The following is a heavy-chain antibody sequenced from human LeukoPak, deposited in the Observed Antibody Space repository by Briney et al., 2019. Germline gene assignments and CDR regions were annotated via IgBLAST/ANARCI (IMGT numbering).Heavy chain of an antibody. CDR2: IWSDGSNK. CDR3: ARGTGSFSGGFDY. J-gene: IGHJ4*02. V-gene: IGHV3-33*01. CDR1: GFTFSNYG. D-gene: IGHD1-26*01. Sequence: GGSLRLSCAASGFTFSNYGMHWVRQTPGKGLEWVAIIWSDGSNKYYADSVKGRFTISRDNSKITLYLQMNIVRAEDTAVYYCARGTGSFSGGFDYWGQGTLVTVSS.